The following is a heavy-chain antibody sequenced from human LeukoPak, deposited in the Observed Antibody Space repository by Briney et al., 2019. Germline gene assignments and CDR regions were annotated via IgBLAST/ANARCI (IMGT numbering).Heavy chain of an antibody. J-gene: IGHJ4*02. V-gene: IGHV3-7*01. CDR3: ARVRDGSIYYFDY. CDR2: IKQDGSEK. D-gene: IGHD5-24*01. Sequence: GGSLRLSCAASGFTFSSYWMSWVRQAPGKGLEWVANIKQDGSEKYYVDSVKGRFTISRDNAKNSLYLQMNSLRAEDTAVYYCARVRDGSIYYFDYWGQGTLVTVSS. CDR1: GFTFSSYW.